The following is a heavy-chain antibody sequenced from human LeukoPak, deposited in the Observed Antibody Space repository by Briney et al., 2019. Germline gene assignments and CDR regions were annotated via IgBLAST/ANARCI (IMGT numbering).Heavy chain of an antibody. J-gene: IGHJ6*03. CDR3: ARGTNWDYYYYYMDV. CDR2: IDTAGDT. V-gene: IGHV3-13*01. Sequence: GGSLRLSCVASGFTFSSYDMHWVRQATGKGLEWVSGIDTAGDTYYPGSVKGRFTISRDNSKNTLYLQMNSLRAEDTAVYYCARGTNWDYYYYYMDVWGKGTTVTISS. CDR1: GFTFSSYD. D-gene: IGHD7-27*01.